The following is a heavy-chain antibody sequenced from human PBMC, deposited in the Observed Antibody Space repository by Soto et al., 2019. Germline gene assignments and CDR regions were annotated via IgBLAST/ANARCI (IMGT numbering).Heavy chain of an antibody. J-gene: IGHJ3*02. CDR2: IYYSGST. V-gene: IGHV4-59*08. Sequence: SETLSLTCTVSGGSISSYYWSWIRQPPGKGLEWIGYIYYSGSTNYNPSLKSRVTISVDTSKNQFSLKLSSVTAADTAVYYCARHGTWGAQELAFDIWGQGTMVTVSS. CDR3: ARHGTWGAQELAFDI. D-gene: IGHD1-1*01. CDR1: GGSISSYY.